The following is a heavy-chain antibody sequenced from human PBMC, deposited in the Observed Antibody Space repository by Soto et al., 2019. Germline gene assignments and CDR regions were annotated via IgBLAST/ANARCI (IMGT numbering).Heavy chain of an antibody. Sequence: PGGSLRLSCAGSGFTFSSYGIHWVRQAPGKGLEWVALISYDGGNEKYTESVKDRFTISRDDSHNVAYLQMSSLRTEDKAMYYCAKDRYSGTYPTDFDYWGQGSLVTVSS. CDR2: ISYDGGNE. CDR1: GFTFSSYG. CDR3: AKDRYSGTYPTDFDY. D-gene: IGHD1-26*01. J-gene: IGHJ4*02. V-gene: IGHV3-30*18.